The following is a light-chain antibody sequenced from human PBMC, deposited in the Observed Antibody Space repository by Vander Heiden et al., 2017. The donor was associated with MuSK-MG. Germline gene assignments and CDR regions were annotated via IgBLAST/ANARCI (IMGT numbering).Light chain of an antibody. CDR1: QSVSSY. CDR2: DAS. J-gene: IGKJ2*02. CDR3: QQHRGT. V-gene: IGKV3-11*01. Sequence: ELVLTQSPATLSLSRGESATLSCRASQSVSSYLAGDQQRPGQAPRLLIDDASYTATGTKDRFSGSGTGTDFTLTISSPEPEEVAVYQGQQHRGTFGQGTKLEIK.